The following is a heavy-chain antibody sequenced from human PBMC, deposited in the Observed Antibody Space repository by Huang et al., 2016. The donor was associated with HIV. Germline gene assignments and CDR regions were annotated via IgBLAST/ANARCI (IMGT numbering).Heavy chain of an antibody. D-gene: IGHD5-18*01. CDR1: GGSFSGYD. J-gene: IGHJ4*02. CDR3: ARGTAMVDY. Sequence: QVPLQQWGAGLLKPSETLSLTCAVYGGSFSGYDWSWIRQPPGKGLEWIGEINHSGSTNYNPALKSRVTISVDTSKSQFSLKLSSVTAVDTAVYYCARGTAMVDYWGQGTLVTVSS. CDR2: INHSGST. V-gene: IGHV4-34*01.